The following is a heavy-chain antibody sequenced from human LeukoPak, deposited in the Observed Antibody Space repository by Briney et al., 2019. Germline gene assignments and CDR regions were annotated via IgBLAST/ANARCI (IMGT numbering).Heavy chain of an antibody. J-gene: IGHJ6*02. CDR2: ISAYNGNT. V-gene: IGHV1-18*01. D-gene: IGHD3-10*01. CDR1: GYTFTSYG. Sequence: ASVKVSCKASGYTFTSYGISWVRQAPGQGLEWMGWISAYNGNTNYAQKLQGRVTMTTDTSTSTAYMELRSLRSDDTAVYYCARDLYGSASYYIPNYYYGMDVWGQGTTVTVSS. CDR3: ARDLYGSASYYIPNYYYGMDV.